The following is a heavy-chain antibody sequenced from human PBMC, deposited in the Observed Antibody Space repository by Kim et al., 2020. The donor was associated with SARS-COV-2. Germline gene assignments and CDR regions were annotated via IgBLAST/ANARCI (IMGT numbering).Heavy chain of an antibody. D-gene: IGHD6-13*01. V-gene: IGHV3-9*01. J-gene: IGHJ4*02. CDR1: GFTFDDYA. CDR2: INWNSGDI. Sequence: GGSLRLSCAASGFTFDDYAMHWVRQAPGKGLERVSGINWNSGDIGYADSVKGRFTISRDNAKKSLYLQMNSLRAEDTALYYCARDRGSSRWYFDYWGQGTLVTVSS. CDR3: ARDRGSSRWYFDY.